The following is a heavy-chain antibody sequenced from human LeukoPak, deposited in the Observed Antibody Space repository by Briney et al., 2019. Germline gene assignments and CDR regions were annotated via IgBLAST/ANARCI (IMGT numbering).Heavy chain of an antibody. CDR2: IYTSGST. Sequence: KPSQTLSLACTVSGGSISSGSYYWSWIRQPAGKGLEWIGRIYTSGSTNYNPSLKSRVTISVDTSKNQFSLKLSSVTAADTAVYYCARDSSGYSDAFDIWGQGTMVTVSS. J-gene: IGHJ3*02. D-gene: IGHD3-22*01. V-gene: IGHV4-61*02. CDR3: ARDSSGYSDAFDI. CDR1: GGSISSGSYY.